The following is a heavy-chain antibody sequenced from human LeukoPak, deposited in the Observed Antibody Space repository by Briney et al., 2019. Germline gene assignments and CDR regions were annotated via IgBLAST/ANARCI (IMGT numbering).Heavy chain of an antibody. CDR2: IARSGGYT. V-gene: IGHV3-23*01. D-gene: IGHD3-16*01. J-gene: IGHJ4*02. Sequence: GGSLRLSCAASGFTFSSYPMSWVRQAPGKGLEWVSAIARSGGYTYYADSVRGRFTISRDNSKNTPYLQMSSLRAEDTAVYYCAKLPAAGGDYVYMDSWGQGTLVTVSS. CDR1: GFTFSSYP. CDR3: AKLPAAGGDYVYMDS.